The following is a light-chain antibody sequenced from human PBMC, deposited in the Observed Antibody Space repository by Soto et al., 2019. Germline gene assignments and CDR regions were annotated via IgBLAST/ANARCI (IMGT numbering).Light chain of an antibody. J-gene: IGLJ1*01. Sequence: SVLTQRASVSGTPGQSITISCTGSNSDVGIYDFVSWYQHHPGRAPKLIVSEVSHRPSGVSNRFSGSKSGNTASLTISGLQSEDEADYYCISYTSDDVRYVFGTGTKVTVL. CDR1: NSDVGIYDF. CDR3: ISYTSDDVRYV. V-gene: IGLV2-14*01. CDR2: EVS.